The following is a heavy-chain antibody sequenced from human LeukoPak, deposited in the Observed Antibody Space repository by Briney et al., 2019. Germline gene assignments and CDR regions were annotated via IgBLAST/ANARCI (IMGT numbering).Heavy chain of an antibody. CDR3: ARDPKWEGSSGPLVDY. V-gene: IGHV1-2*02. CDR1: GYTFTGYY. D-gene: IGHD3-22*01. Sequence: ASVKVSCKASGYTFTGYYMHWVRQAPGQGLEWMGWINPNSGGTNYAQKFQGRVTMTRDTSISTAYMELSRLRSDDTAVYYCARDPKWEGSSGPLVDYWGQGTLVTVSS. J-gene: IGHJ4*02. CDR2: INPNSGGT.